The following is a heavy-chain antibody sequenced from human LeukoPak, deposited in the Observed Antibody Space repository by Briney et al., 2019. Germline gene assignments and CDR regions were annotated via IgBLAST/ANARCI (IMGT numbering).Heavy chain of an antibody. CDR3: AKYGSGSYYNGLY. CDR2: ISVSGDNT. D-gene: IGHD3-10*01. CDR1: ALTSTSDA. Sequence: SLSPSCAVSALTSTSDATTWVRHAPREGQQWGSTISVSGDNTYYGDSVEGRFTISRDTSKRTLYLQMNSLRDEDTAVYYCAKYGSGSYYNGLYWGQGALVTVSS. J-gene: IGHJ4*02. V-gene: IGHV3-23*01.